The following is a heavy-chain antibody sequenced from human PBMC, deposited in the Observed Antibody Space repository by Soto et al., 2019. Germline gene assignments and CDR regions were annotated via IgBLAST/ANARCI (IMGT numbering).Heavy chain of an antibody. CDR1: GFTFDDYA. J-gene: IGHJ4*02. CDR3: AKVSGGRNFDY. Sequence: EVQLVEYGGGLVQPGRSLRLSCAASGFTFDDYAMSWVRQAPGKGLEWVSAISGSGGSTYYADSVKGRFTISKDNSKNTLYLQMNSLRAEDTAVYYCAKVSGGRNFDYWGQGTLVTVSS. CDR2: ISGSGGST. V-gene: IGHV3-23*04. D-gene: IGHD3-16*01.